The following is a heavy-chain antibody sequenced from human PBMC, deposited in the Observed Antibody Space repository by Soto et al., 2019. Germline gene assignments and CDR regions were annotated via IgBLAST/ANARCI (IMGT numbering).Heavy chain of an antibody. CDR2: IKQDGSEK. D-gene: IGHD3-22*01. J-gene: IGHJ4*02. CDR1: GFTFGSYW. Sequence: PGGSLRLSCAASGFTFGSYWMSWVRQAPGKGLEWVANIKQDGSEKFYVDSVKGRFTISRDNARNSLYLQMSSLRAEGTAVYYCARDLGSYYYDSGGWAFDYWGLGTLVTVSS. CDR3: ARDLGSYYYDSGGWAFDY. V-gene: IGHV3-7*03.